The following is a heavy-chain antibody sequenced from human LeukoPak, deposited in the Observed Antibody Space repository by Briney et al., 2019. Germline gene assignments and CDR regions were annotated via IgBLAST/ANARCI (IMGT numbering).Heavy chain of an antibody. CDR1: GFTFSSYS. CDR3: ARDQGRYCSGGSCYGVDY. D-gene: IGHD2-15*01. J-gene: IGHJ4*02. Sequence: GGSLRLSCAASGFTFSSYSMNWVRQAPGKGLEWVSSISSSSSYIYYADSVKGRFTISRDNAKNSLYLQMNSLRAEDTAVYYCARDQGRYCSGGSCYGVDYWGQGTLVTVSS. CDR2: ISSSSSYI. V-gene: IGHV3-21*01.